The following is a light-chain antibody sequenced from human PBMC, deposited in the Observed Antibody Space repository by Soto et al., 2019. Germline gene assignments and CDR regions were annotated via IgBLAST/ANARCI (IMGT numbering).Light chain of an antibody. V-gene: IGKV3-20*01. Sequence: EIVLTQSPDTLSLSPVERVTLSCRASQSLTNNYLAWYQQTPGQGHRLLIHGASSRAADTPDRFSGSGSGTDFTLTISRLEPEDFALYYCHQYGATPGTFGQGTKLDIK. CDR2: GAS. CDR1: QSLTNNY. J-gene: IGKJ1*01. CDR3: HQYGATPGT.